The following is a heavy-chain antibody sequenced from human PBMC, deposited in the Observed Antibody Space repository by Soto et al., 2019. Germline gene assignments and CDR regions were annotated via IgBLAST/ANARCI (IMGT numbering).Heavy chain of an antibody. CDR3: ARGRLSITGTSSADY. D-gene: IGHD1-7*01. CDR2: IYYSGST. V-gene: IGHV4-61*01. Sequence: SETLSLTCTVSGGSVSSGSYYWSWIRQPPGKGLEWIGYIYYSGSTNYNPSLKSRVTISVDTSKNQFSLKLSSVTAADTAVYYCARGRLSITGTSSADYWGQGTLVTVSS. J-gene: IGHJ4*02. CDR1: GGSVSSGSYY.